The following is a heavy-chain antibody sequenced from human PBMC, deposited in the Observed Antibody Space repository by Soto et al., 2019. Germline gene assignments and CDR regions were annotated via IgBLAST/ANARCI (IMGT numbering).Heavy chain of an antibody. J-gene: IGHJ4*02. D-gene: IGHD6-19*01. V-gene: IGHV4-59*08. CDR2: IYYSGST. Sequence: SETLSLTCTVSGGSISSYYWSWIRQPPGKGLEWIGYIYYSGSTNYNPSLKSRVTISVDTSKNQFSLKLSSVTAADTAVYYCARRGVDGFDYWGQGTLVTVSS. CDR1: GGSISSYY. CDR3: ARRGVDGFDY.